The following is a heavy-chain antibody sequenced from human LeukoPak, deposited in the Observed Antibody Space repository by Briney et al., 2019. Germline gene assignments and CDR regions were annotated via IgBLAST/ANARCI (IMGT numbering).Heavy chain of an antibody. CDR3: AVWFGELLSDY. Sequence: KSSETLSLTCAVYGGSFSGYYWSWIRQPPGKGLEWIGEINHSGSTNYNPSLKSRVTISVDTSKNQFSLKLSSVTAADTAVYYCAVWFGELLSDYWGQGTLVTVSS. CDR1: GGSFSGYY. D-gene: IGHD3-10*01. V-gene: IGHV4-34*01. CDR2: INHSGST. J-gene: IGHJ4*02.